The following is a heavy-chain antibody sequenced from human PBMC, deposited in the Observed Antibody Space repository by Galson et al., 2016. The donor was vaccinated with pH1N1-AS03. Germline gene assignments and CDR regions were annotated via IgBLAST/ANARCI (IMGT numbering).Heavy chain of an antibody. CDR3: ARDQGSNYVPNWFDP. CDR1: GFTFSSYS. Sequence: SLRLSCAASGFTFSSYSMNWVRQAPGKGLEWVSYISSSSSTIYYADSVKGRFTIPRDNAKNSLYLQMNSLRDEDTAVYYCARDQGSNYVPNWFDPWGQGTLVTVSS. CDR2: ISSSSSTI. D-gene: IGHD4-11*01. V-gene: IGHV3-48*02. J-gene: IGHJ5*02.